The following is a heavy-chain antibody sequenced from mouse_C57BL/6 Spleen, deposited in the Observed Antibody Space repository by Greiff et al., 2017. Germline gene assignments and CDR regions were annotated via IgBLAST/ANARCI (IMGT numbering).Heavy chain of an antibody. V-gene: IGHV7-3*01. CDR3: ARSVANWPYFDY. Sequence: EVNVVESGGGLVQPGGSLSLSCAASGFTFTDYYMSWVRQPPGKALEWLGFIRNKANGYTTEYSASVKGRFTISRDNSQSILYLQMNALRAEDSATYYCARSVANWPYFDYWGQGTTLTVSS. J-gene: IGHJ2*01. CDR1: GFTFTDYY. CDR2: IRNKANGYTT. D-gene: IGHD1-1*02.